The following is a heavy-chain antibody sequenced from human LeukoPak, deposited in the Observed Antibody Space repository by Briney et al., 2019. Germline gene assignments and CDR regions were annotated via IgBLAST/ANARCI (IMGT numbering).Heavy chain of an antibody. CDR1: GFTVSSNY. Sequence: GGSLRLSCAASGFTVSSNYMSWVRQAPGKGLEWVSVIYSGGSTYYADSVKGRFTISRDNSKNPLYLQMNSQRAEDTAVYYCATTPPYSRMDVWGKGTTVTVSS. CDR2: IYSGGST. D-gene: IGHD6-13*01. V-gene: IGHV3-53*01. J-gene: IGHJ6*04. CDR3: ATTPPYSRMDV.